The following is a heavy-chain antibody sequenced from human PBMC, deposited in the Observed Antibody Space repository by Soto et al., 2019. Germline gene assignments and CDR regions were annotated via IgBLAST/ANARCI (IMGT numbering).Heavy chain of an antibody. CDR2: IWFDGSKE. Sequence: QVQLVESGGGVVQSGRSLRLSSAASGFNFSDFAMHWVRQAPGKGLEWVAIIWFDGSKEYYGDSVNGRFTISRDNSQNTLLLQMNSARFADTAVYYCGRGNIGDYGIDFWGQGTMVAVSS. J-gene: IGHJ4*02. V-gene: IGHV3-33*01. CDR1: GFNFSDFA. D-gene: IGHD3-10*01. CDR3: GRGNIGDYGIDF.